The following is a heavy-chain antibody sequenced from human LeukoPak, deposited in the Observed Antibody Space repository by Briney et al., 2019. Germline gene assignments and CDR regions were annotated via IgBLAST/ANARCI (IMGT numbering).Heavy chain of an antibody. CDR1: GYSVTRCW. D-gene: IGHD3-10*01. Sequence: ESLKSARKGSGYSVTRCWIGWVRQMPGKGLDWVGGIYPGASDTRYGPSFEGQVTISADNSISTAYLQWSSLKASDTAMYYCARGLARARGYYYYMDVWAKGPRSPSP. V-gene: IGHV5-51*01. J-gene: IGHJ6*03. CDR2: IYPGASDT. CDR3: ARGLARARGYYYYMDV.